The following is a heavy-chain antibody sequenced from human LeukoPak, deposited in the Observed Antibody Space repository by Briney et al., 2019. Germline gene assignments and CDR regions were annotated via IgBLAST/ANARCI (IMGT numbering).Heavy chain of an antibody. CDR3: ARMTVSGRDNWFDP. CDR2: ISSSGSYI. CDR1: GFTFSNYG. J-gene: IGHJ5*02. V-gene: IGHV3-21*04. Sequence: GGSLRLSCAASGFTFSNYGMNWVRRAPGKGLEWVSSISSSGSYIYYADSVKGRFTISRDNSKNTLYLQMNSLRAEDTAVYYCARMTVSGRDNWFDPWGQGTLVTVSS. D-gene: IGHD6-19*01.